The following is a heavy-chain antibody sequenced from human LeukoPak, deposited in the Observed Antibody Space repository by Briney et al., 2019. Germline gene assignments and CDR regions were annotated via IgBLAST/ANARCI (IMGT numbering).Heavy chain of an antibody. J-gene: IGHJ4*02. CDR3: TRAGPRRDGYSSDY. CDR2: IRFTGSYI. Sequence: GGSLRLSCAASGFTFSSYSMNWVRQAPGRGLEWVSSIRFTGSYIYYADSVKGRFTISRDDAKNLLSLQMISLRVEDTAVYYCTRAGPRRDGYSSDYWGQGTLVTVSS. D-gene: IGHD5-24*01. CDR1: GFTFSSYS. V-gene: IGHV3-21*01.